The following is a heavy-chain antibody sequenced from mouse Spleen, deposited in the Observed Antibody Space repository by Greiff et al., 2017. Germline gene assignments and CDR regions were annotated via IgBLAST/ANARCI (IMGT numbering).Heavy chain of an antibody. CDR1: GFAFSSYD. J-gene: IGHJ2*01. D-gene: IGHD2-2*01. CDR3: ARHGYDSGIVDY. CDR2: ISSGGGST. Sequence: EVKLMESGGGLVKPGGSLKLSCAASGFAFSSYDMSWVRQTPEKRLEWVAYISSGGGSTYYPDTVKGRFTISRDNAKNTLYLQMSSLKSEDTAMYYCARHGYDSGIVDYWGQGTTLTVSS. V-gene: IGHV5-12-1*01.